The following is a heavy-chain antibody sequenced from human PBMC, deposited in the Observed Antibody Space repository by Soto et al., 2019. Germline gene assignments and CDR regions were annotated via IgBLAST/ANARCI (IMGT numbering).Heavy chain of an antibody. V-gene: IGHV3-33*01. J-gene: IGHJ6*02. CDR3: TREPGGGRGDV. D-gene: IGHD1-26*01. CDR2: IWYDGSNK. Sequence: QVQLVESGGGVVQPGRSLRLSCAASGFTFSNYGMHWVRQAPGKGLEWVAVIWYDGSNKYYADSVKGRFTISRDNSKNMLYLQMNSLRAEDTGVYYCTREPGGGRGDVWGQGTTVTVSS. CDR1: GFTFSNYG.